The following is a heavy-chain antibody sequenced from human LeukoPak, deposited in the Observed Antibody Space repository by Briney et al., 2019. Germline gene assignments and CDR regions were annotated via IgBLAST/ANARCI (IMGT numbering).Heavy chain of an antibody. CDR3: ARMYGSGQYYFDS. CDR1: GFTFSYYT. V-gene: IGHV3-53*01. J-gene: IGHJ4*02. CDR2: IYIHGTT. D-gene: IGHD3-10*01. Sequence: GGSLRLSCAASGFTFSYYTMNWVRQAPGKGLEWVSSIYIHGTTHYADSVKGRVTISRDKSTNTLYLEMNSLRAEDTAVYYCARMYGSGQYYFDSWGQGTLVTVSS.